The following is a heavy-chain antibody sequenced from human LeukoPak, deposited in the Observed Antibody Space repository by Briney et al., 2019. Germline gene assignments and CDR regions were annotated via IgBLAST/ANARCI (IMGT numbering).Heavy chain of an antibody. Sequence: GGSLRLSCAASGFTFSTYAMSWVRQAPGKGLEWVSGISDSGSSTYYADSVKGRFTISRDNSKNTLYLQMSSLRAEDTAVYYCAKHYYSSGSYYNVDYWGQGTLVTVSS. V-gene: IGHV3-23*01. D-gene: IGHD3-10*01. CDR3: AKHYYSSGSYYNVDY. CDR1: GFTFSTYA. J-gene: IGHJ4*02. CDR2: ISDSGSST.